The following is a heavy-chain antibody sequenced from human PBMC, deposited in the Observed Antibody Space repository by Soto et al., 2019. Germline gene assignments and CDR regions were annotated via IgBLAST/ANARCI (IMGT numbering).Heavy chain of an antibody. J-gene: IGHJ5*02. D-gene: IGHD2-2*01. CDR3: ARGPYCISTSCYDWFDP. V-gene: IGHV3-74*01. CDR1: GFTFSSYW. CDR2: ISSDGSST. Sequence: EVQLVESGGGLVQPGGSLRLSCAASGFTFSSYWMHWVRQAPGKGLVWVSRISSDGSSTTYADSVKGRFTISRDNAKNRXYMKMDSLRAEDTGVYYCARGPYCISTSCYDWFDPWGQGTLVTVSS.